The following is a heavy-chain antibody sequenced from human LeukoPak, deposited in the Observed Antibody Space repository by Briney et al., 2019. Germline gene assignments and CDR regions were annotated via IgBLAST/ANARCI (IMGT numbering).Heavy chain of an antibody. D-gene: IGHD4-17*01. J-gene: IGHJ4*02. Sequence: PSETLSLTCTVSGGSISSYYWSWIRQPPGKGLEWIGYIYYSGSTNYNPSLKSRVTISVDTSKNQFSLKLSSVTAADTAVYYCARGTTVTTEFDYWGQGTLVTVSS. CDR1: GGSISSYY. V-gene: IGHV4-59*01. CDR2: IYYSGST. CDR3: ARGTTVTTEFDY.